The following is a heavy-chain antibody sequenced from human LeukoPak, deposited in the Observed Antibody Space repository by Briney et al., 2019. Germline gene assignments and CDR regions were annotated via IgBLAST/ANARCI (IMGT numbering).Heavy chain of an antibody. V-gene: IGHV3-33*01. D-gene: IGHD3-22*01. J-gene: IGHJ4*02. CDR3: ARDTHYYDSSGYWDY. CDR2: IWCDGSNK. Sequence: PGGSLRLSCAASGFTFSSYGMHWVRQAPGKGLEWVAVIWCDGSNKYYADSVKGRFTISRDNSKNTLYLQMNSLRAEDTAVYYCARDTHYYDSSGYWDYWGQGTLVTVSS. CDR1: GFTFSSYG.